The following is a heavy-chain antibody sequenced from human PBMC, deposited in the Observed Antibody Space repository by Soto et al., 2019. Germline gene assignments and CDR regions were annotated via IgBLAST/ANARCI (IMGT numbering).Heavy chain of an antibody. CDR2: ISSSGSTI. D-gene: IGHD4-17*01. CDR3: ARILSYGDYYYYGMDV. J-gene: IGHJ6*02. Sequence: PGGSLRLSCAASGFTFSDYYMSWIRQAPGKGLEWVSYISSSGSTIYYADSVKGRFTISRDNAKNSLYLQMNSLRAEDTAVYYCARILSYGDYYYYGMDVWGQGTTVTVSS. CDR1: GFTFSDYY. V-gene: IGHV3-11*01.